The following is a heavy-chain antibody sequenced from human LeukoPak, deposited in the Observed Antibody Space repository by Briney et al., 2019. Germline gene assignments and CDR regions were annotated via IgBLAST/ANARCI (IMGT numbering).Heavy chain of an antibody. V-gene: IGHV1-2*02. D-gene: IGHD2-15*01. CDR2: INPKDGRT. Sequence: ASVKVSFRASGYTFTFNYIHWVRQAPGQGLEWVGWINPKDGRTNYAQRFQDRVTMTRDTSISTAYMDLSSLRSDDTAVYYCARVIGGSSGDFWGQGTLVTVSS. CDR3: ARVIGGSSGDF. CDR1: GYTFTFNY. J-gene: IGHJ4*02.